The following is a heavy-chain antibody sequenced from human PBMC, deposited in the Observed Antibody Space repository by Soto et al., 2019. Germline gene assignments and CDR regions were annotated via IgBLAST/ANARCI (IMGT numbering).Heavy chain of an antibody. Sequence: SETLSLTCAVYGGSFSGYYWSWIRQPPGKGLEWIGEINHSGSTNYNPSLKSRVTISVDTSKNQFSLKLSSVTAADTAVYYCARLVRRYSSSWDYYFDYWGQGTLVTVSS. CDR1: GGSFSGYY. V-gene: IGHV4-34*01. J-gene: IGHJ4*02. CDR3: ARLVRRYSSSWDYYFDY. D-gene: IGHD6-13*01. CDR2: INHSGST.